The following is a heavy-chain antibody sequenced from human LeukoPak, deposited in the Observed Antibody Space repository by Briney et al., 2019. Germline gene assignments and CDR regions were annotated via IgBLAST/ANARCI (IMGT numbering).Heavy chain of an antibody. J-gene: IGHJ6*02. CDR2: IASDGSST. CDR1: GFTFSSYW. Sequence: PGGSLRLSCAASGFTFSSYWMNWVRQAPGKGLVWVSRIASDGSSTTYADSVKGRFTISRDNAKNTLYLQMNSLRAEDTAVYYCARVEYSSSRFYYYYGMDVWGQGTTVTVSS. V-gene: IGHV3-74*01. D-gene: IGHD6-6*01. CDR3: ARVEYSSSRFYYYYGMDV.